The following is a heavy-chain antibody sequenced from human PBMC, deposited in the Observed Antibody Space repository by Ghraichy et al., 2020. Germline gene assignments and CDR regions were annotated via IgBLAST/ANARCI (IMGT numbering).Heavy chain of an antibody. J-gene: IGHJ1*01. CDR3: ARYPVAAQGYYYDSSGYYSYFQH. V-gene: IGHV1-69*05. D-gene: IGHD3-22*01. CDR1: GGTFSSYA. CDR2: IIPIFGTA. Sequence: SVKVSCKASGGTFSSYAISWVRQAPGQGLEWMGGIIPIFGTANYAQKFQGRVTITTDESTSTAYMELSSLRSEDTAVYYCARYPVAAQGYYYDSSGYYSYFQHWGQGTLVTVSS.